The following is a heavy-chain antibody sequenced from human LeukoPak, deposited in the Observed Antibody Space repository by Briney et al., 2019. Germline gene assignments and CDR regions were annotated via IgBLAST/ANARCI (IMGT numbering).Heavy chain of an antibody. D-gene: IGHD3-3*01. CDR2: INPNSGGT. Sequence: ASAKVSCKASGYTFTGYYVHWVRQAPGQGREWMGWINPNSGGTNYAQKFQGRVTMTRDTSISTAYMELSRLRSDDTAVYYCARGSYDYAFDIWGQGTMVTVSS. V-gene: IGHV1-2*02. CDR3: ARGSYDYAFDI. J-gene: IGHJ3*02. CDR1: GYTFTGYY.